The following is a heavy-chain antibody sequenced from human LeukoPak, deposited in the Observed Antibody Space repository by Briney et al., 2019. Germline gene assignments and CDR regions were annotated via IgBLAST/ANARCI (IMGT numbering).Heavy chain of an antibody. V-gene: IGHV4-30-4*01. CDR2: IYYSGST. CDR3: ARAFGGYDFWSGYPSGTIYGMDV. CDR1: GGSISSGDYY. J-gene: IGHJ6*02. D-gene: IGHD3-3*01. Sequence: PSQTLSLTCTVSGGSISSGDYYWSWIRQPPGKGLEWIGYIYYSGSTYYNPSLKSRVTISVDTSKNQFSLKLSSVTAADTAVYYCARAFGGYDFWSGYPSGTIYGMDVWGRGTTVTVSS.